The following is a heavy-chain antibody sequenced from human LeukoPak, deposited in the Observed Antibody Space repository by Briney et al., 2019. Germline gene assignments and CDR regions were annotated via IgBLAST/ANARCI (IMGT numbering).Heavy chain of an antibody. D-gene: IGHD4-17*01. V-gene: IGHV3-23*01. CDR1: GFTFSTYA. Sequence: EGSLRLSCAASGFTFSTYAMSWVRQAPGKGLEWVSGISGSGGTTHYADSVKGRFTISRDNSKNTLYLQMNSLRAEDTAVYYCAREGTVTTLGDAFDIWGQGTMVTVSS. J-gene: IGHJ3*02. CDR2: ISGSGGTT. CDR3: AREGTVTTLGDAFDI.